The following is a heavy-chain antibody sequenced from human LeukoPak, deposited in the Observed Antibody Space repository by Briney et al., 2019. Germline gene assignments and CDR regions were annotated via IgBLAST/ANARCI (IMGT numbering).Heavy chain of an antibody. J-gene: IGHJ4*02. D-gene: IGHD3-9*01. CDR2: ISYDGSNK. CDR3: ASHFDWLSFFDY. V-gene: IGHV3-30-3*01. Sequence: GGSLRLSCAASGFTFSSYAMHWVRQAPGKGLEWVAVISYDGSNKYYADSVKGRFTISRDNSKNTLYLQMNSLRAEDTAVYYCASHFDWLSFFDYWGQGTLVTVSS. CDR1: GFTFSSYA.